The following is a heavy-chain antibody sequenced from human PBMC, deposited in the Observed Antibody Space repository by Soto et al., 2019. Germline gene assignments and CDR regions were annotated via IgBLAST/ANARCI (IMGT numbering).Heavy chain of an antibody. V-gene: IGHV4-31*03. CDR1: GGSISSGGYY. J-gene: IGHJ6*03. CDR2: IYYSGST. Sequence: SETLSLTCTVSGGSISSGGYYWSWIRQHPGKGLEWIGYIYYSGSTYYNPSLKSRVTISVDTSKNQFSLKLSSVTAADTAVYYCARDLRKYPYYYMDVWGKGTTVTVSS. CDR3: ARDLRKYPYYYMDV. D-gene: IGHD2-2*02.